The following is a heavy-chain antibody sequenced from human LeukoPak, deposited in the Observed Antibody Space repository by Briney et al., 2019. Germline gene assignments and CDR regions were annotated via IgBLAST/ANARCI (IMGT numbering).Heavy chain of an antibody. D-gene: IGHD6-19*01. CDR2: IRYDGSNK. CDR3: AKSIPAIAVAVSTRQ. CDR1: GFTFSSHG. V-gene: IGHV3-30*02. J-gene: IGHJ4*02. Sequence: GGSLRLSCAASGFTFSSHGMHWVRHAPGKGLEWVAFIRYDGSNKNYADSVKGRFTISRDNSKNTLYLQMNSLKPDDTAMYYCAKSIPAIAVAVSTRQWGQGTLVTVSS.